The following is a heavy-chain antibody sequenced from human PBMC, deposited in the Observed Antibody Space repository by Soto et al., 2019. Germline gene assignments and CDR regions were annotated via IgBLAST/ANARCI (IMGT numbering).Heavy chain of an antibody. CDR1: GYSFTSYW. J-gene: IGHJ6*02. Sequence: PGESLKISCKGSGYSFTSYWISWVRQMPGKGLEWMGRIDPSDSYTNYSPSFQGHVTISADKSISTAYLQWSSLKASDTAMYYCAVLQPPYSSSWYYYGMDVWGQGTTVTVSS. D-gene: IGHD6-13*01. CDR2: IDPSDSYT. CDR3: AVLQPPYSSSWYYYGMDV. V-gene: IGHV5-10-1*01.